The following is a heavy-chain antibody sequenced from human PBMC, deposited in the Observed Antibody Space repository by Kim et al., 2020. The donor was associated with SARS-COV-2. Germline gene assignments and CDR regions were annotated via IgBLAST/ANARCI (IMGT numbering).Heavy chain of an antibody. J-gene: IGHJ5*02. CDR3: ARDRNGYDSWFDH. D-gene: IGHD5-12*01. Sequence: ENASHKCRVPISVDTSKNPFSLKLSSVTAANTAVYYCARDRNGYDSWFDHWGQGTLVIVSS. V-gene: IGHV4-59*01.